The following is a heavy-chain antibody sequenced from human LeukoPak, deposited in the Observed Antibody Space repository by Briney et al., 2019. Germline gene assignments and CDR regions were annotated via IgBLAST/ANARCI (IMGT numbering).Heavy chain of an antibody. Sequence: ASVKVSCKASGYTFTGYYMHWVRQAPGQGLEWMGWINPNSGGTNYAQKFQGRVTMTEDTSTDTAYMELSSLRSEDTAVYYCATALPMGALYYYYMDVWGKGTTVTVSS. D-gene: IGHD2/OR15-2a*01. CDR1: GYTFTGYY. V-gene: IGHV1-2*02. CDR3: ATALPMGALYYYYMDV. CDR2: INPNSGGT. J-gene: IGHJ6*03.